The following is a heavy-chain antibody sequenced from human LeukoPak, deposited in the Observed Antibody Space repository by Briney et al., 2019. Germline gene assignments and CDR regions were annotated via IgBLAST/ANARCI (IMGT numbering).Heavy chain of an antibody. CDR3: AKGYLGLCTGGTCFHFDY. D-gene: IGHD2-15*01. CDR2: IYYTGTT. V-gene: IGHV4-59*01. J-gene: IGHJ4*02. CDR1: GGSISNFY. Sequence: PSETLSLTRSVSGGSISNFYWSWIRQPPGKRLEWIGYIYYTGTTNYNPSLNSRVTITVDTSRDQFSLRLNSVTAADTAVYYCAKGYLGLCTGGTCFHFDYWGRGTLVTVSS.